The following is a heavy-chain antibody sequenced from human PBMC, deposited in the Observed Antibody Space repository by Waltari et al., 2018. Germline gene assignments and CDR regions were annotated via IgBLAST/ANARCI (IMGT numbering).Heavy chain of an antibody. Sequence: QLQLQESGPGLVKPSGTLSLSCAVSGDSVTSPNWWSWVRQSLQRGLEWIGQVLSTGKTNYSPSFASRVTMSLDASNNQFSLKVTSATAADTAVYYCARDRGRGLYLDAWGPGTLVTVSP. V-gene: IGHV4-4*02. CDR1: GDSVTSPNW. D-gene: IGHD2-15*01. CDR2: VLSTGKT. J-gene: IGHJ5*02. CDR3: ARDRGRGLYLDA.